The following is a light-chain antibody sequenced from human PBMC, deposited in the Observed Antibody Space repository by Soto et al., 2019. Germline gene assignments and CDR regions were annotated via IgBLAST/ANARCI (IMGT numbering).Light chain of an antibody. CDR3: QQFRSSPPMYT. CDR2: GAS. J-gene: IGKJ2*01. CDR1: QSVTSNY. V-gene: IGKV3-20*01. Sequence: EIVLTQSPGALSLSPGERATLSCRASQSVTSNYLAWYQQKPGQAPRLLIYGASIRATGIPDRFRGSGSGTDVTLTISSLEPEDFAMYYCQQFRSSPPMYTFGQGTRLEIK.